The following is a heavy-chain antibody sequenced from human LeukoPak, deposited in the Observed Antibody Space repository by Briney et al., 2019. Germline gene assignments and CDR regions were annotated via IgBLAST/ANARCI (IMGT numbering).Heavy chain of an antibody. CDR2: ISGSGGST. Sequence: GGSLRLSCAASGFTFGSYAMYWVRQAPGKGLEWVSGISGSGGSTFYADSVKGRFTISRDNSRNTLYLQVNSLRAEDTAVYYCAKSGSVPPDYWGQGTLVTVSS. V-gene: IGHV3-23*01. J-gene: IGHJ4*02. CDR3: AKSGSVPPDY. CDR1: GFTFGSYA. D-gene: IGHD2-2*01.